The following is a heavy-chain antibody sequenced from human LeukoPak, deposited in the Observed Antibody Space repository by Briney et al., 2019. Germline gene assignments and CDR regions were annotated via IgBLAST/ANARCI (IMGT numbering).Heavy chain of an antibody. D-gene: IGHD3-9*01. Sequence: GGSLRLSCAASGFTFSSYAMSWVRQAPGKGLEWVSGISWNSGSIGYADSVKGRFTISRDNAKNSLYLQMNSLRAEDTALYYCAKALRYFDRPYDYWGQGTLVTVSS. V-gene: IGHV3-9*01. J-gene: IGHJ4*02. CDR3: AKALRYFDRPYDY. CDR2: ISWNSGSI. CDR1: GFTFSSYA.